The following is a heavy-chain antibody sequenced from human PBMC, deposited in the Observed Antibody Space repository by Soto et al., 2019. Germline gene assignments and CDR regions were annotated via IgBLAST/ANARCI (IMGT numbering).Heavy chain of an antibody. CDR2: ISSDGETI. J-gene: IGHJ4*02. CDR3: AKDKGRRYFDY. V-gene: IGHV3-30*18. D-gene: IGHD3-10*01. Sequence: GGSLRLSCAASGIIFSNSGMHWVRQAPGKGLECVALISSDGETIYYADSVKGRFTISRDNSKNTVYLQMNSLRVEDTAVYYCAKDKGRRYFDYWGQGSLVTVS. CDR1: GIIFSNSG.